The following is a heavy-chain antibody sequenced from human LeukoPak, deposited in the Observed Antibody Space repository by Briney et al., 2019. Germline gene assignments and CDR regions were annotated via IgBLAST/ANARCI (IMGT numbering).Heavy chain of an antibody. J-gene: IGHJ5*02. D-gene: IGHD7-27*01. V-gene: IGHV1-2*06. CDR2: INPNSGGT. CDR3: ARRRGRTGDRYWFDP. CDR1: GYTFTGYY. Sequence: ASVKVSCKASGYTFTGYYMHWVRQAPGQGLEWMGRINPNSGGTNYAQKFQGRVTMTRDTSISTAYMELSRLRSDDTAVYYCARRRGRTGDRYWFDPWGQGTLVTVSS.